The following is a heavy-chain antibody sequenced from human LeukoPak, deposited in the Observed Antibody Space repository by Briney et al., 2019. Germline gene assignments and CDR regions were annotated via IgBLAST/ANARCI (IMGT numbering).Heavy chain of an antibody. CDR3: ASPGPAFGSSYTYYYYMDV. Sequence: QTGGSLRLSCAASGFTFSSYAMSWVRQAPGKGLEWVSAISGSGGSTYYADSVKGRFTISRDNSKNTLYLQMNSLRAEDTAVYYCASPGPAFGSSYTYYYYMDVWGKGTTVTVSS. D-gene: IGHD6-6*01. CDR2: ISGSGGST. V-gene: IGHV3-23*01. CDR1: GFTFSSYA. J-gene: IGHJ6*03.